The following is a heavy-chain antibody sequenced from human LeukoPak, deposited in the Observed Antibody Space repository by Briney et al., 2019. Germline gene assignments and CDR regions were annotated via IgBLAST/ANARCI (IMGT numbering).Heavy chain of an antibody. CDR1: EFMSSDYY. J-gene: IGHJ4*02. V-gene: IGHV3-11*01. CDR2: ISSSGNSI. CDR3: AGSLGQWLAHFDY. Sequence: GGSLRLSCAASEFMSSDYYMNWIRQAPGKGLEWLSSISSSGNSIYYADSVKGRFTISRDNAKDSLYLQMNSLRAEDTAVYYCAGSLGQWLAHFDYWGQGTLVTVSS. D-gene: IGHD6-19*01.